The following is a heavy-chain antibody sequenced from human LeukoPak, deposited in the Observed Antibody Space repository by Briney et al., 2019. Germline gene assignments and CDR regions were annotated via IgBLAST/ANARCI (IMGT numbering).Heavy chain of an antibody. CDR2: INAGNGNT. D-gene: IGHD5-18*01. CDR3: ARAWIQLSGFDY. V-gene: IGHV1-3*03. CDR1: GYTFTSYA. J-gene: IGHJ4*02. Sequence: ASVKVSCKASGYTFTSYAMHWVRQAPGQRLEWMGWINAGNGNTKYSQEFQGRVTITRDTSASTAYMELSSLRSEDMAVYYCARAWIQLSGFDYWGQGTLVTVSS.